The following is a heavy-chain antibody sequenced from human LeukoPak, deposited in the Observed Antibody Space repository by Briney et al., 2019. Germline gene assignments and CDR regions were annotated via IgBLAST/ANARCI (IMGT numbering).Heavy chain of an antibody. CDR2: ISSNGGST. CDR3: ARDRGAGYGDYLLLFDY. V-gene: IGHV3-64*01. Sequence: GGSLRLSCAASGFTFSGYAMHWVRQAPGKGLEYVSAISSNGGSTYYANSVKGRFTISRDNSKNTLYLQMGSLRAEDMAVYYCARDRGAGYGDYLLLFDYWGQGTLVTVSS. D-gene: IGHD4-17*01. CDR1: GFTFSGYA. J-gene: IGHJ4*02.